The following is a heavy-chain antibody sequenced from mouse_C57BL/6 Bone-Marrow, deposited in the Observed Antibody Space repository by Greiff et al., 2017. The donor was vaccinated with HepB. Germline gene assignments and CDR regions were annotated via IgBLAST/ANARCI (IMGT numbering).Heavy chain of an antibody. D-gene: IGHD1-1*01. Sequence: VQLQQPGAELVKPGASVKLSCKASGYTFTSYWMQWVKQRPGQGLEWIGEIDPSDSYTNYNQKFKGKATLTVDTSSSTAYMQLSSLTSEDSAVYYYARILLYYGSSYWYFDVWGTGTTVTVSS. CDR2: IDPSDSYT. V-gene: IGHV1-50*01. CDR1: GYTFTSYW. CDR3: ARILLYYGSSYWYFDV. J-gene: IGHJ1*03.